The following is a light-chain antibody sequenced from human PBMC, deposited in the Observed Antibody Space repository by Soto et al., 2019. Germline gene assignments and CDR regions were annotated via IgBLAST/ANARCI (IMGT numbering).Light chain of an antibody. Sequence: DIQMTQSPSSLSASVGDRVTITCQASQDISNYLNWYQQTPGKAPKLLIYDESNLETGVPSRFSGSGSGTDFTFTISSLQPEDIATYYCQQYDNLQITFGGGTKVEIK. CDR1: QDISNY. CDR2: DES. J-gene: IGKJ4*01. CDR3: QQYDNLQIT. V-gene: IGKV1-33*01.